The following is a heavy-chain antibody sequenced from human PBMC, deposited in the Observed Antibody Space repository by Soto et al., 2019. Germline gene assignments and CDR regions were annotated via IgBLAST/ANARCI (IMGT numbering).Heavy chain of an antibody. CDR3: ARKGTTIH. CDR1: GFTFSNAW. CDR2: ISYDGSNK. V-gene: IGHV3-30-3*01. D-gene: IGHD1-1*01. Sequence: GALRLSCAASGFTFSNAWMTWVRQAPGKGLEWVAVISYDGSNKYYADSVKGRFTISRDNSKNTLYLQMNSLRAEDTAVYYCARKGTTIHWGQGTLVTVSS. J-gene: IGHJ4*02.